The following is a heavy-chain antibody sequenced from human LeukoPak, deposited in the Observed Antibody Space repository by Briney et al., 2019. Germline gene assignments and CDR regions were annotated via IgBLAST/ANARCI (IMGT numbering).Heavy chain of an antibody. CDR1: GFTFSSYS. CDR3: ASERGYSGYDNFDS. J-gene: IGHJ4*02. CDR2: ISSSSSYI. D-gene: IGHD5-12*01. Sequence: PGGSLRLSCAASGFTFSSYSMNWVRQAPGKGLEWVSSISSSSSYIYYADSVKGRFTISRDNAKNSLYLQMNSLRAEDTAVYYCASERGYSGYDNFDSWGEGTLVTVSS. V-gene: IGHV3-21*01.